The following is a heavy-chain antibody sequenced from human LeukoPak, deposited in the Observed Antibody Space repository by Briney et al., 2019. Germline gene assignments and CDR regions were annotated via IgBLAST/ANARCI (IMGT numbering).Heavy chain of an antibody. CDR2: IKEDGSAK. CDR3: ASGYLDDFWSGHF. V-gene: IGHV3-7*01. D-gene: IGHD3-3*01. J-gene: IGHJ4*02. CDR1: GFTFSTHW. Sequence: GGSLRLSCVASGFTFSTHWMSWVRQVPGKGLEWVAIIKEDGSAKYYVDSVKGRFTISRDNAKKSLYLQMNSLRAEDSAVYYCASGYLDDFWSGHFWGQGTQVTVSS.